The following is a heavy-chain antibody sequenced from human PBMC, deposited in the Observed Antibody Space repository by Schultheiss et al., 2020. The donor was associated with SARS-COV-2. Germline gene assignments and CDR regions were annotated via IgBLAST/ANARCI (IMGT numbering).Heavy chain of an antibody. V-gene: IGHV3-9*01. CDR1: GFTFDDYA. CDR3: AKDAPHCSSTSCFRY. Sequence: SLRLSCAASGFTFDDYAMHWVRQAPGKGLEWVSGISWNSGSIGYADSVKGRFTISRDNAKNSLYLQMNSLRAEDTAVYYCAKDAPHCSSTSCFRYWGQGTLVTVSS. CDR2: ISWNSGSI. D-gene: IGHD2-2*01. J-gene: IGHJ4*02.